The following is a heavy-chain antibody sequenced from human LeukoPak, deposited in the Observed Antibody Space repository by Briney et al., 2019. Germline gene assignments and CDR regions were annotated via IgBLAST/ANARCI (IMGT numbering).Heavy chain of an antibody. D-gene: IGHD3-16*02. J-gene: IGHJ3*02. CDR2: IYHSGST. CDR3: ARVGGSYDYVWGSYRFDDAFDI. V-gene: IGHV4-39*07. Sequence: SETLSLTCTVSGGSISSGSYYWSWVRQPPGKGLEWIGEIYHSGSTNYNPSLKSRVTISVDKSKNQFSLKLSSVTAADTAVYYCARVGGSYDYVWGSYRFDDAFDIWGQGTMVTVSS. CDR1: GGSISSGSYY.